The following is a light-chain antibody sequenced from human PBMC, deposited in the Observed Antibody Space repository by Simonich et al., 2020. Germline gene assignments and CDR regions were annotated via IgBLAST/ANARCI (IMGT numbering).Light chain of an antibody. Sequence: DIQMTQSPSSLSASVGDRVTITFRASQSISSYLNLYQQKPGKAPKLLIYAASSLQSGVPSRFSGSGSGTDFTLTISSLQPEDFATYYCQQFNSFPITFGPGTKVDIK. CDR3: QQFNSFPIT. CDR1: QSISSY. V-gene: IGKV1-39*01. CDR2: AAS. J-gene: IGKJ3*01.